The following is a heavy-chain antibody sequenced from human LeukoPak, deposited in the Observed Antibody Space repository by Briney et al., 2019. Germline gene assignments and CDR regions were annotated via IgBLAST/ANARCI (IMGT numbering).Heavy chain of an antibody. CDR3: ARDRDPYYDFWSDYPTGAFDI. D-gene: IGHD3-3*01. Sequence: GGSLRLSCAASGFTFSNYWMSWVRQAPGKGLEWVANIKQDGSEKYYVDSVKGRFTISRDNAKNSLYPQMNSLRAEDTAVYYCARDRDPYYDFWSDYPTGAFDIWGQGTMVTVSS. J-gene: IGHJ3*02. CDR2: IKQDGSEK. CDR1: GFTFSNYW. V-gene: IGHV3-7*01.